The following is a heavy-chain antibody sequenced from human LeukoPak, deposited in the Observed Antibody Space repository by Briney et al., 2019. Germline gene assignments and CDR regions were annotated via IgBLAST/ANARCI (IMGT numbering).Heavy chain of an antibody. CDR2: FDPEDGET. CDR1: GYTLTELS. Sequence: ASVKVSCKVSGYTLTELSMHWVRQAPGKGLEWMGGFDPEDGETIYAQKFQGRVTMTEHTSTDTAYMELSSLRSEDTAVYYCATDRRQWELRGCMDVWGQGTTVTVSS. J-gene: IGHJ6*02. D-gene: IGHD1-26*01. CDR3: ATDRRQWELRGCMDV. V-gene: IGHV1-24*01.